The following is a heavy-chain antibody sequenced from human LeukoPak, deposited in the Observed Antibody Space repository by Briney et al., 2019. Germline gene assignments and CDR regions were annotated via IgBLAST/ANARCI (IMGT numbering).Heavy chain of an antibody. CDR2: INHSGST. J-gene: IGHJ4*02. CDR1: GGSFSGYY. V-gene: IGHV4-34*01. Sequence: SETLSLTCAVYGGSFSGYYWSWIRQPPGKGLEWIGEINHSGSTNYNPSLKSRVTISVDTSKNQFSLKLSSVTAADTAVYYCAREATMDYSYDYWGQGTLVTASS. D-gene: IGHD4/OR15-4a*01. CDR3: AREATMDYSYDY.